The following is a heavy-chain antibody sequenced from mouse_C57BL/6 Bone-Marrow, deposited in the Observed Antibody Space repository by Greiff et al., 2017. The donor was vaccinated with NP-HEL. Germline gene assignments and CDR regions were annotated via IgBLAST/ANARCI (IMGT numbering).Heavy chain of an antibody. CDR1: GFSFTSYG. Sequence: VQLQESGPGLVQPSQSLSITCTVSGFSFTSYGVHWVRQSPGKGLEWLGVIWSGGSTDYNAAFISRLSISKDNSKSQVFFKMNSLQADDTAIYYCARTGFAYWGQGTLVTVSA. J-gene: IGHJ3*01. CDR3: ARTGFAY. CDR2: IWSGGST. V-gene: IGHV2-2*01.